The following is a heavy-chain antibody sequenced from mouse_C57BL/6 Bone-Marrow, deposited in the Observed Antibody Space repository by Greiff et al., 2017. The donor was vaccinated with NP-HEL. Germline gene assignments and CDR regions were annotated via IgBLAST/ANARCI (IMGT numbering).Heavy chain of an antibody. D-gene: IGHD1-1*01. J-gene: IGHJ4*01. Sequence: EVKVVESGPELVKPGASVKISCKASGYSFTGYYMPWVQQSHGNILDWIGYIYPYNGVSSYNQKFKGKATLTVDKSSSTAYMELRSLTSEDSAVYYCARGDPYYYGSSTPYAMDYWGQGTSVTVSS. CDR3: ARGDPYYYGSSTPYAMDY. CDR1: GYSFTGYY. CDR2: IYPYNGVS. V-gene: IGHV1-31*01.